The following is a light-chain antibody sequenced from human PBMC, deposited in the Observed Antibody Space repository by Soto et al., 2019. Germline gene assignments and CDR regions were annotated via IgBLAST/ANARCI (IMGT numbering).Light chain of an antibody. Sequence: DFPMTPSASTRFASVCDRVTITYRASQDINRWLAWYQQKPGKAPKILIYNADTLESGVPSRFSGSGYGTEFILTISSLQPDDFATYYCQQFSLYWAFGQGTKVDIK. CDR3: QQFSLYWA. CDR2: NAD. CDR1: QDINRW. J-gene: IGKJ1*01. V-gene: IGKV1-5*01.